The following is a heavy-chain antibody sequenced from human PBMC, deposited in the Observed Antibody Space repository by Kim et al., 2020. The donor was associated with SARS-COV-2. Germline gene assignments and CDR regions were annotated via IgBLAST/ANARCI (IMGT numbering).Heavy chain of an antibody. CDR2: INTNTGDP. CDR3: ASPIVYYDTVAFDV. J-gene: IGHJ3*01. CDR1: GYTFTDYA. D-gene: IGHD3-22*01. Sequence: ASVNVSCKASGYTFTDYAVNWVRQAPGQGLEWMGWINTNTGDPTYAQGFTGRFAFSLDTSVNTAYLQISSLRTEDTARYYCASPIVYYDTVAFDVWGPGTVVTVSS. V-gene: IGHV7-4-1*02.